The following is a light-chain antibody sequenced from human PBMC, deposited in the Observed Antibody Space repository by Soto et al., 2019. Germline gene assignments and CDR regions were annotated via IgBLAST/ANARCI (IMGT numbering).Light chain of an antibody. CDR2: DAS. Sequence: DIQMTQSPSSLSASVGDRVTITCRAIQSISSYLNWYQQKPGKAPKLLIYDASSLESGVPSRFSGSGSGTDFTLTISSLQPEDFATYYCQQSYITPLTCGGGTRWIS. J-gene: IGKJ4*01. CDR3: QQSYITPLT. CDR1: QSISSY. V-gene: IGKV1-39*01.